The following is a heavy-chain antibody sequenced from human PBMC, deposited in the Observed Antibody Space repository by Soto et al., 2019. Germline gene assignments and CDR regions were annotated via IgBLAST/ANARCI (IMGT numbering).Heavy chain of an antibody. CDR2: IIPIFGTA. D-gene: IGHD3-16*02. CDR3: ARDPLGYRLTTIQYYGMDV. Sequence: SVKVSCKASGGTFSSYAISWVRQAPGQGLEWMGGIIPIFGTANYTQKFQGRVTITADESTSTAYMELSSLRSEDTAVYYCARDPLGYRLTTIQYYGMDVWGQGTTVTVSS. V-gene: IGHV1-69*13. J-gene: IGHJ6*02. CDR1: GGTFSSYA.